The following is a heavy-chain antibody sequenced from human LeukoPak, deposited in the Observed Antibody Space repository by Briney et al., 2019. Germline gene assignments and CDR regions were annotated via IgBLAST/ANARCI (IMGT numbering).Heavy chain of an antibody. J-gene: IGHJ5*02. Sequence: GGSLRLSCAASGFTFRSHGMRWVRQAPDKGLEWVSVISYDGSNIYYVDSVKGRFTISRDNSKNILYLQMNSLRAEDTAVYYCARDLSGKWTLHHWGQGTLVTVSS. CDR2: ISYDGSNI. D-gene: IGHD1-14*01. V-gene: IGHV3-30*03. CDR1: GFTFRSHG. CDR3: ARDLSGKWTLHH.